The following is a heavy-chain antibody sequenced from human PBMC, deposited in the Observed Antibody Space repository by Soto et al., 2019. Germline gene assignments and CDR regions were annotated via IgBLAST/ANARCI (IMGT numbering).Heavy chain of an antibody. Sequence: SVKVSCKASGGTFSSYAISWVRQAPGQGLEWVGGIIPIFGTANYAQKFQGRVTITADKSTSTAYMELSSLRSEDTAVYYCARGNDILTGPDQPWGQGTLVTVSS. CDR2: IIPIFGTA. V-gene: IGHV1-69*06. CDR1: GGTFSSYA. D-gene: IGHD3-9*01. J-gene: IGHJ5*02. CDR3: ARGNDILTGPDQP.